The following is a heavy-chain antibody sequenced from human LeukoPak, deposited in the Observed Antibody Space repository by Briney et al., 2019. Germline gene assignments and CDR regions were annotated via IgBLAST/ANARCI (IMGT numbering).Heavy chain of an antibody. Sequence: GGSLRLSCAASGFTFSSYAMSWVRQAPGKGLEWVSAISGSGGSTYYADSVKGRFTISRDNSKNTLYLQMNSLRAEDTAVYYCAKAIYDYVWGSYRCIDYWGQGTLVTVSS. CDR1: GFTFSSYA. CDR3: AKAIYDYVWGSYRCIDY. CDR2: ISGSGGST. D-gene: IGHD3-16*02. V-gene: IGHV3-23*01. J-gene: IGHJ4*02.